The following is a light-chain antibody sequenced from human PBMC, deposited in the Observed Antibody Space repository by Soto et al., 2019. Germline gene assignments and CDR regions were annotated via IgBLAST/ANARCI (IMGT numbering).Light chain of an antibody. CDR1: QSFSSSY. CDR2: GAS. Sequence: EIVLTQSPGTLSLSPGERATLSCRASQSFSSSYLAWYQQKPGQAPRLLIYGASNRATGIPDRFSGSGSGTDFTLTISRLEPEDFAVYYWQQDDSSPLTFGQGTKVEIK. CDR3: QQDDSSPLT. V-gene: IGKV3-20*01. J-gene: IGKJ1*01.